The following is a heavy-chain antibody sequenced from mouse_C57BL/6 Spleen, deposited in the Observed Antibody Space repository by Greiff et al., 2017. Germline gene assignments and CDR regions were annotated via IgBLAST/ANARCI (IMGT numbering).Heavy chain of an antibody. CDR3: AKGYGDYDSAWFAY. D-gene: IGHD2-4*01. Sequence: LQQSGAELVRPGASVKMSCKASGYTFTSYNMHWVKQTPRQGLEWIGAIYPGNGDTSYNQKFKGKATLTVDKSSSTAYMQLSSLTSEDSAVYFCAKGYGDYDSAWFAYWGQGTLVTVSA. V-gene: IGHV1-12*01. J-gene: IGHJ3*01. CDR1: GYTFTSYN. CDR2: IYPGNGDT.